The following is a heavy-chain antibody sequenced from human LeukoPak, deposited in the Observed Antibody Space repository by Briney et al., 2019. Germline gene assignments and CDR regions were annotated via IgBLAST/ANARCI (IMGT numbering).Heavy chain of an antibody. CDR3: ARVVGNTNFDS. Sequence: PSETLSLTCAVYGGSFSAYYWSWIRQPPGKGLEWIGEVSHSGTTNCNPSLESRVTISIDTSKNQFSLKLSSVTAADTAVYYCARVVGNTNFDSWGQGALVTVSS. V-gene: IGHV4-34*01. D-gene: IGHD2-21*01. CDR1: GGSFSAYY. J-gene: IGHJ4*02. CDR2: VSHSGTT.